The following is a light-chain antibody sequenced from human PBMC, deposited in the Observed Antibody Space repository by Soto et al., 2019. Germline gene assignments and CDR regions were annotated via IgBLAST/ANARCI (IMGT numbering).Light chain of an antibody. CDR2: DIS. CDR3: QQFQSSLRT. J-gene: IGKJ1*01. CDR1: QSVSSN. Sequence: EIVMTQSPATLSVSPGERATLSCRASQSVSSNLAWYQQKPGQAPSLLIYDISARATGIPTRFSGSGSGTEFTLTISSLQSEDFAVYYCQQFQSSLRTFGQGTQVEV. V-gene: IGKV3D-15*01.